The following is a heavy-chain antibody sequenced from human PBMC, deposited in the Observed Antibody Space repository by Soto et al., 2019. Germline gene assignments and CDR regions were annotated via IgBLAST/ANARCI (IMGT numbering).Heavy chain of an antibody. CDR1: GFTFSDYA. CDR3: ARGGRQWLVTSDFNY. Sequence: VQLVESGGGVVQPGRSLRLSCADSGFTFSDYAMHWVRQAPGKGLEWVAVVSHDGRNTHYADSVKGRFTISRDSSKNTVSLEMTSLRAEDTAVYYCARGGRQWLVTSDFNYWGQGALVTVSS. V-gene: IGHV3-30*03. J-gene: IGHJ4*02. CDR2: VSHDGRNT. D-gene: IGHD6-19*01.